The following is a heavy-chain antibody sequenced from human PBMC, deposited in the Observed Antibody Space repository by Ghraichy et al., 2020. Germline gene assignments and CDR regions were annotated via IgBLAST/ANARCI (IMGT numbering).Heavy chain of an antibody. CDR1: GFFFTDYW. CDR2: ITIDGTTV. CDR3: VRSYKDGLRHFDY. V-gene: IGHV3-74*01. D-gene: IGHD5-24*01. J-gene: IGHJ4*02. Sequence: GKSLNISCAASGFFFTDYWMHWVRQTPGRGLEWVSHITIDGTTVNYADSVKGRFTISRDNAKNTMYLQMISLTVEDTAVYYCVRSYKDGLRHFDYWGQGTL.